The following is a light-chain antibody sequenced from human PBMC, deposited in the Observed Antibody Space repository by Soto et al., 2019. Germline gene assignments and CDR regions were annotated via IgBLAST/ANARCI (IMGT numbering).Light chain of an antibody. V-gene: IGKV3-20*01. CDR2: GAS. J-gene: IGKJ2*01. CDR3: QQYGSSLYT. Sequence: EIVLTQSPGTLSLSPGERATLSCRASQSVSSSYLAWYQQKPGQAPRLLIYGASSRATGIPVRFSGSGSGTDFTLTVSRLEPEDFAVYYCQQYGSSLYTFGQGTKREIK. CDR1: QSVSSSY.